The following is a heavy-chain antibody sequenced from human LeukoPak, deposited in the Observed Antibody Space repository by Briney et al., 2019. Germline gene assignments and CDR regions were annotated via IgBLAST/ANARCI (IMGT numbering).Heavy chain of an antibody. CDR2: INPNSGGT. V-gene: IGHV1-2*06. CDR1: GYTFTGYY. J-gene: IGHJ4*02. CDR3: ARDQYYYGSGSYNY. D-gene: IGHD3-10*01. Sequence: ASVKVSCKASGYTFTGYYMHWVRQAPGQGLEWMGRINPNSGGTSYAQKFQGRVTMTRDTSISTAYMELSRLRSDDTAVYYCARDQYYYGSGSYNYWGQGTLVTVSS.